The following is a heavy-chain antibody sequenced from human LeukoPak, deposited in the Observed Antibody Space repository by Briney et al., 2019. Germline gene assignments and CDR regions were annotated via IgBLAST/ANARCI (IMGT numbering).Heavy chain of an antibody. Sequence: PGGSLRLSCAASGFTSSDHYMDWVRQAPGKGLEWVSYISGSGNTIYYADSVKGRFTISRDNAKNSLYLQMNSLRAEDTAVYYCAKRGVAGSSDYWGQGTLVTVSS. CDR3: AKRGVAGSSDY. V-gene: IGHV3-11*04. CDR2: ISGSGNTI. J-gene: IGHJ4*02. D-gene: IGHD6-19*01. CDR1: GFTSSDHY.